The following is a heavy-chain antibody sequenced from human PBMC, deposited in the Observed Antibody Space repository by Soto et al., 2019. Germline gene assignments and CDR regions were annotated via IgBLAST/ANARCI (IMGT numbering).Heavy chain of an antibody. J-gene: IGHJ5*02. CDR3: ARGASIVVVPAAMYPWFDP. Sequence: SQTLSLTCAISGDSVSSNRAAWNWIRQSPSRGLEWLGRTYYRSKWYNDYAVSVKSRITINPDTSKNQFSLQLNSVTPEDTAVYYCARGASIVVVPAAMYPWFDPWGQGTLVTVSS. CDR2: TYYRSKWYN. CDR1: GDSVSSNRAA. V-gene: IGHV6-1*01. D-gene: IGHD2-2*01.